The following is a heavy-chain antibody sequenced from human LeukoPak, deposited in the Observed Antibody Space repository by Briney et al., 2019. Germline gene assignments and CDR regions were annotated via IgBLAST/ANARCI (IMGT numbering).Heavy chain of an antibody. V-gene: IGHV3-30-3*01. CDR2: ISYDGSNK. CDR1: GFTFSSYA. CDR3: ARREIAVAGPLDY. J-gene: IGHJ4*02. D-gene: IGHD6-19*01. Sequence: GGSLRLSCAASGFTFSSYAMHWVRQAPGKGLEWVAVISYDGSNKYYADSVKGRFTISRDNSKNTLYLQMNSLRAEDTAVYYCARREIAVAGPLDYWGQGTLVTVSS.